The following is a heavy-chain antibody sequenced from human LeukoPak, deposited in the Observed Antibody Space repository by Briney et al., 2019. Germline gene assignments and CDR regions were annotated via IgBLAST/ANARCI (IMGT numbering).Heavy chain of an antibody. CDR2: ISSSSSNI. J-gene: IGHJ4*02. Sequence: PGVSLRLSCAASGFTFSIYSMNWVRQAPGKGLEWGSYISSSSSNIYYADSVKDRFTISRDNAKNSLYLQMNSLRAEYTAVYYCAREPTPFYSGYPDPFHYWGQGTLVTVSS. CDR1: GFTFSIYS. D-gene: IGHD5-12*01. V-gene: IGHV3-48*01. CDR3: AREPTPFYSGYPDPFHY.